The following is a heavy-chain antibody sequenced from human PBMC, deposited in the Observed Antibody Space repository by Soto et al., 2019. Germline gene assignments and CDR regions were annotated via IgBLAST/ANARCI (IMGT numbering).Heavy chain of an antibody. CDR3: ARDGNDFWSGYSPQDYYYYMDV. J-gene: IGHJ6*03. D-gene: IGHD3-3*01. CDR1: GYTFTGYY. V-gene: IGHV1-2*04. Sequence: ASVKVSCKASGYTFTGYYMHWVRQAPGQGLEWMGWINPNSGGTNYAQKFQGWVTMTRDTSISTAYMELSRLRSDDTAVYYCARDGNDFWSGYSPQDYYYYMDVWGKETTVTVSS. CDR2: INPNSGGT.